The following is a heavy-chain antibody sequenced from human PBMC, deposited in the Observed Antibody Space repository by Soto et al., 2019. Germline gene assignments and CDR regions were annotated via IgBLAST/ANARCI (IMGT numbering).Heavy chain of an antibody. Sequence: ASVKVSCKASGYTFTSYYMHWVRQAPGQGFEWMGIINPSGGSTSYAQKFQGRVTMTRDTSTSTVYMELSSLRSEDTAVYYCARDGTTIHVYYYYGMDVWGQGTTVTVSS. D-gene: IGHD4-4*01. CDR2: INPSGGST. V-gene: IGHV1-46*01. CDR1: GYTFTSYY. CDR3: ARDGTTIHVYYYYGMDV. J-gene: IGHJ6*02.